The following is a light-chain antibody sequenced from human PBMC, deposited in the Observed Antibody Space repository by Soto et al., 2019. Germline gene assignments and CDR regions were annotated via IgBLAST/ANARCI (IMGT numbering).Light chain of an antibody. CDR2: SAS. CDR3: QQYNNWPPIT. V-gene: IGKV3-15*01. Sequence: ETVMAQSPGTLSVSPGETATISCRASQGVSSKVAWYQQKPGQGPRLLIHSASTRATGIPARFSGSGSGTDFTLTISSLQSEDFAVYYCQQYNNWPPITFGQGTRLEIK. J-gene: IGKJ5*01. CDR1: QGVSSK.